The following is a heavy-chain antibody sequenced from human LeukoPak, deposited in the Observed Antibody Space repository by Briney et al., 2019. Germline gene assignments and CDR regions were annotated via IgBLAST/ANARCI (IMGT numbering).Heavy chain of an antibody. V-gene: IGHV3-7*01. CDR2: IKQDGSEK. D-gene: IGHD5-12*01. CDR3: AGESLRVTDY. CDR1: GFTFSDFS. Sequence: GGSLRLSCAASGFTFSDFSLSWVRQLPGKGLEWVANIKQDGSEKYYVDSVKGRFTISRDNAKNSLYLQMNSLRAEDTAVYYCAGESLRVTDYWGQGTLVTVSS. J-gene: IGHJ4*02.